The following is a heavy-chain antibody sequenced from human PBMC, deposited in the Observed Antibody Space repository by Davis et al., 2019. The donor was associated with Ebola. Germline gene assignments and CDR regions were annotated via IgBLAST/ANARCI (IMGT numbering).Heavy chain of an antibody. Sequence: SETLSLTCAVYGGSFSGYYWSWIRQPPGKGLEWMGEVNHSGGANYNPSLKSRVTISVDTSKNQFSLKLSSVTAADTAVYYCARGVGAGPLFDYWGQGTLVTVSS. D-gene: IGHD3-16*01. V-gene: IGHV4-34*01. CDR1: GGSFSGYY. CDR2: VNHSGGA. CDR3: ARGVGAGPLFDY. J-gene: IGHJ4*02.